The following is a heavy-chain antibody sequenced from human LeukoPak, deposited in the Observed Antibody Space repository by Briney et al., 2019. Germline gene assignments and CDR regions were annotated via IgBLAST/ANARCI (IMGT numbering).Heavy chain of an antibody. D-gene: IGHD2-2*02. CDR2: INHSGST. CDR3: ARHRRYCSSTSCYTANYYYYYYGMDV. CDR1: GGSFSGYY. V-gene: IGHV4-34*01. Sequence: PSETLSLTCAVYGGSFSGYYWSWIRQPPGKGLEWIGEINHSGSTNYNPSLKSRVTISVDTSKNQFSLKLSSVTAADTAVYYCARHRRYCSSTSCYTANYYYYYYGMDVWGQGTTVTVSS. J-gene: IGHJ6*02.